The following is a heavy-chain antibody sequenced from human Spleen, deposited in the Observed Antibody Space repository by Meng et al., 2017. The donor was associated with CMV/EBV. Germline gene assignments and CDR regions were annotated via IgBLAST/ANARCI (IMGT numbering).Heavy chain of an antibody. CDR1: GGSISSGSYY. Sequence: QVQLQESGPGLVKPSQTLSLTCTVSGGSISSGSYYWSWIRQPAGKGLEWIGRIYTSGSTNYNPSLKSRVTISVDTSKNQFSLNLNSVTAADAAVYYCARDSPGGYGYFDSWGQGTLVTVSS. CDR3: ARDSPGGYGYFDS. CDR2: IYTSGST. V-gene: IGHV4-61*02. D-gene: IGHD5-12*01. J-gene: IGHJ4*02.